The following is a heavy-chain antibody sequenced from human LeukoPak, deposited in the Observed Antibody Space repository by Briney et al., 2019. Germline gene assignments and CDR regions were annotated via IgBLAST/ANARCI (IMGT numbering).Heavy chain of an antibody. J-gene: IGHJ4*02. CDR1: GFTFSSYA. Sequence: PGGSLRLSCAASGFTFSSYAMSWVRQAPGKGPEWVSAISGSGGSTYYADSVKGRFTIPRDNSKNTLYLQMNSLRAEDTAVYYCAKRYCSGGSCYFDYWGQGTLVTVSS. CDR2: ISGSGGST. CDR3: AKRYCSGGSCYFDY. V-gene: IGHV3-23*01. D-gene: IGHD2-15*01.